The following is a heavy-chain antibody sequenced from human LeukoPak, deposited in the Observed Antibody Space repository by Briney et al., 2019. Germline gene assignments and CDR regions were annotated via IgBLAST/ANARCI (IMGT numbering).Heavy chain of an antibody. D-gene: IGHD2-2*01. CDR2: IKQDGSEK. CDR1: GFTFSSYW. CDR3: ARDSPHQSSYYFDY. Sequence: GGSLRLSCAASGFTFSSYWMSWVRQAPGKGLEWVANIKQDGSEKYYVDSVKGRFTISRDNAKNSLYLQMNSLRDEDTAVYYCARDSPHQSSYYFDYWGQGTLVTVSS. J-gene: IGHJ4*02. V-gene: IGHV3-7*03.